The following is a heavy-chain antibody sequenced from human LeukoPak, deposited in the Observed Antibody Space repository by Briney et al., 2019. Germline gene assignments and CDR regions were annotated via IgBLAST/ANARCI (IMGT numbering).Heavy chain of an antibody. V-gene: IGHV1-69*13. D-gene: IGHD3-10*01. CDR1: GGTFSSYV. CDR3: ARGVPSGAQYYFDY. CDR2: IIPIFGTA. J-gene: IGHJ4*02. Sequence: SVTVSCKTSGGTFSSYVISWVRQAPGQGLEWMGGIIPIFGTANYAQTFQGRVTITADESTSTAYMELSSLRSEDTAVYYCARGVPSGAQYYFDYWGQGTLVTVSS.